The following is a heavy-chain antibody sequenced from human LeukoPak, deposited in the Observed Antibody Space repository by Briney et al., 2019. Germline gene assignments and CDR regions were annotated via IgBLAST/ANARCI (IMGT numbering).Heavy chain of an antibody. CDR2: ISAYKGKT. CDR1: GYTFTSYG. J-gene: IGHJ4*02. V-gene: IGHV1-18*01. CDR3: ARIRVRTDCSGGSCYSPTPYYFDY. D-gene: IGHD2-15*01. Sequence: ASVKVSCKASGYTFTSYGISWVRQAPGQGLEWMGWISAYKGKTNYAQKLQGRVTMTTDTSTSTAYMELRSLRSDATAVYYCARIRVRTDCSGGSCYSPTPYYFDYWGQGTLVTVSS.